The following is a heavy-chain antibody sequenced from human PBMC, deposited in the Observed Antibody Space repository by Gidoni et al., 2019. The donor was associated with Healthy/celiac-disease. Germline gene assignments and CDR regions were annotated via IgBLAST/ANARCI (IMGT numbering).Heavy chain of an antibody. CDR1: GGSISSSSYY. V-gene: IGHV4-39*07. CDR3: ARISRDGSIANWFDP. D-gene: IGHD2-2*01. CDR2: IYYSGST. Sequence: QLQLQESGPGLVKPSETLSLTCTVSGGSISSSSYYWGWIRQPPGKGLEWIGSIYYSGSTYYNPSLKSRVTISVDTSKNQFSLKLSSVTAADTAVYYCARISRDGSIANWFDPWGQGTLVTVSS. J-gene: IGHJ5*02.